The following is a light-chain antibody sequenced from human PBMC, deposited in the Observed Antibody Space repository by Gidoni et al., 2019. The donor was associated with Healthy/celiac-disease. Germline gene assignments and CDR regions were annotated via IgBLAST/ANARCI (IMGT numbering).Light chain of an antibody. CDR2: QDS. CDR3: QAWDSSVV. J-gene: IGLJ2*01. Sequence: SYELTQPPSVSVSPGQTASITCSGDKLGDKYACCYQQKPGQSPVLVIYQDSKRPSGIPGRFSGSNSGNTATLTISGTQAMDEADYYCQAWDSSVVFGGGTKLTVL. CDR1: KLGDKY. V-gene: IGLV3-1*01.